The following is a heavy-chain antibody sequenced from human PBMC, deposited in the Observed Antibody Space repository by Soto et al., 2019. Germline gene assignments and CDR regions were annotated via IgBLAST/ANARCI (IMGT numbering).Heavy chain of an antibody. Sequence: GSLRLSCAASGFTFSDFYMSWIRQAPGKGLGWVSYISSSGSHTPYADSVKGRFTISRDNAKNSVYLQMNSLRAEDTAVYYCARVGSTSAAGVLDYWGQGTLVTVSS. CDR3: ARVGSTSAAGVLDY. D-gene: IGHD6-13*01. V-gene: IGHV3-11*06. CDR2: ISSSGSHT. J-gene: IGHJ4*02. CDR1: GFTFSDFY.